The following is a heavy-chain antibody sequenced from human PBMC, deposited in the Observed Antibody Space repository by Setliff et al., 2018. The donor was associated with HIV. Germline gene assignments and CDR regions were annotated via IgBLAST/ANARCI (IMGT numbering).Heavy chain of an antibody. V-gene: IGHV1-3*01. CDR3: ARDGCDGNRCYLYNWFDP. J-gene: IGHJ5*02. D-gene: IGHD2-15*01. CDR1: GYTFSSHS. Sequence: ASVKVSCKASGYTFSSHSIHWVRQAPGQGFEWMEWINAGNGNTKFSQRFQSRITITRDTSASTVFMDLSSLTSEDTAVYYCARDGCDGNRCYLYNWFDPWGQGTLVTVSS. CDR2: INAGNGNT.